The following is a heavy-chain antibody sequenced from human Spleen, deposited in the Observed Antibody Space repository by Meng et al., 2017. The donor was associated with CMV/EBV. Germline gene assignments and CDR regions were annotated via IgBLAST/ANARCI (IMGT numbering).Heavy chain of an antibody. V-gene: IGHV4-38-2*02. Sequence: SETLSLTCTVSGYSISSGYYWGWIRQPPGKGLEWIGEINHSGSTNYNPSLKSRVTISVDTSKNQFSLKLSSVTAADTAVYYCARGNIAVAGTSFDYWGQGTLVTVSS. D-gene: IGHD6-19*01. CDR3: ARGNIAVAGTSFDY. CDR2: INHSGST. CDR1: GYSISSGYY. J-gene: IGHJ4*02.